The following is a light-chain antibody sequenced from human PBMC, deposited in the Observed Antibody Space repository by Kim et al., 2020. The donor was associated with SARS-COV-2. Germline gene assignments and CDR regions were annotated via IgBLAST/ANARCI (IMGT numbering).Light chain of an antibody. J-gene: IGKJ1*01. V-gene: IGKV1-5*03. CDR2: EAS. CDR3: QQYDSYPWT. Sequence: DIQMTQSLSTLSASVGDRVTITCRATQTIRSWLAWYQQKPGKAPKLLIYEASKLQSGVPSRFSGSGSGTELTLTISSLQPEDFATYYCQQYDSYPWTFGQGTKVDIK. CDR1: QTIRSW.